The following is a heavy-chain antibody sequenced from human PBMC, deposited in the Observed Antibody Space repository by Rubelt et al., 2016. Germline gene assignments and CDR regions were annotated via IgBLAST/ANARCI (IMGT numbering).Heavy chain of an antibody. Sequence: QVQLQESGPGLVKPSETLSLTCTVSGGSISSYYWSWIRQPPGKGLEWIGYIYYSGSTNYNPSLKSRVTISVDTSKNQFSLKLSSVTAADTALYYCARELQRYDYWGQGTLVTVSS. CDR3: ARELQRYDY. J-gene: IGHJ4*02. V-gene: IGHV4-59*12. CDR1: GGSISSYY. CDR2: IYYSGST. D-gene: IGHD4-11*01.